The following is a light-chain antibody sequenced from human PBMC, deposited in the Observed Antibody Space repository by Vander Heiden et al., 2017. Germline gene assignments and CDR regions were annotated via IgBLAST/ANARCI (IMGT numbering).Light chain of an antibody. CDR2: LGS. Sequence: DIVLTPSPPSLPVTPGEPASISCRSSQSLLHSNGYNYLDWYLQRPGQSPQLLIYLGSNRASGVPDRFSGSGSGTDFTLKISRVEAEDVGVYYCMQALQTPRTFGQGTKVEIK. CDR3: MQALQTPRT. CDR1: QSLLHSNGYNY. J-gene: IGKJ1*01. V-gene: IGKV2-28*01.